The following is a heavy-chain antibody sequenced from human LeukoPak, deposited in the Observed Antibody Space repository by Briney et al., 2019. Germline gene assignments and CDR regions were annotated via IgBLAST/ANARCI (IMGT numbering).Heavy chain of an antibody. Sequence: SETLSLTCTVSGGSISSSSYYWVWIRQPPGEGLEWIGSIYYSGSTYYNPSLKSRVTISVDTSKNQFSLKLSSVTAADTAVYYCARHASLSYCSGGNCWFDPWGQGTLVTVSS. D-gene: IGHD2-15*01. CDR3: ARHASLSYCSGGNCWFDP. CDR2: IYYSGST. V-gene: IGHV4-39*01. J-gene: IGHJ5*02. CDR1: GGSISSSSYY.